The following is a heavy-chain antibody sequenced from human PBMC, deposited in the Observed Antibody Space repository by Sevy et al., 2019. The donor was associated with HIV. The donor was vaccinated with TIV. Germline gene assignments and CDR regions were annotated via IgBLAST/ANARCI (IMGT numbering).Heavy chain of an antibody. Sequence: GGSLRLSCAASGFIFGTYAMSWVRQAPGKGLEWVSAISGSGGSTYYADSLKGRFTISRENSKKKLYLQMNSLGAEDTAVYYCAKGDRTFYGMDVWGQGTTVTVSS. J-gene: IGHJ6*02. CDR1: GFIFGTYA. V-gene: IGHV3-23*01. CDR2: ISGSGGST. CDR3: AKGDRTFYGMDV.